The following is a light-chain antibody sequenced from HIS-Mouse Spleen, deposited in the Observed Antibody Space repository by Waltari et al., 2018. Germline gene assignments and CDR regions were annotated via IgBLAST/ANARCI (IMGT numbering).Light chain of an antibody. CDR3: YSAADNNLGV. CDR1: VLATKY. J-gene: IGLJ3*02. V-gene: IGLV3-27*01. CDR2: KDS. Sequence: SYELPQPSSVSVSPGQTARITCPGDVLATKYARWFQQKPGQAPVLVRYKDSERPSGSPERFSGSSSGTTVTLTISGAQVEDEADYYCYSAADNNLGVFGGGTKLTVL.